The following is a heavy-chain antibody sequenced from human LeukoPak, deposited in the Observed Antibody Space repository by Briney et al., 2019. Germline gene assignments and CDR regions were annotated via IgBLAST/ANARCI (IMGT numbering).Heavy chain of an antibody. CDR1: GFTFSSYW. D-gene: IGHD3-3*01. CDR2: IKQDGSEK. V-gene: IGHV3-7*01. J-gene: IGHJ4*02. Sequence: GGSLRLSCAASGFTFSSYWMSWVRQAPGKGLEWVANIKQDGSEKYYVDSVKGRFTISRDNAKNSLYLQMSSLRAEDTAVYYCAGDLEGTRIDYWGQGTLVTVSS. CDR3: AGDLEGTRIDY.